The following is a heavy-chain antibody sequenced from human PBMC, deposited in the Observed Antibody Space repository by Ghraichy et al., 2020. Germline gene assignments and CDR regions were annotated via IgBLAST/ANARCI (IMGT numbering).Heavy chain of an antibody. CDR1: GYSISSGYY. D-gene: IGHD2-8*01. V-gene: IGHV4-38-2*02. CDR2: IYHSGST. CDR3: ARDVSPFDY. J-gene: IGHJ4*02. Sequence: SQTLSLTCAVSGYSISSGYYWGWIRQPPGKGLEWIGSIYHSGSTYYNPSLKSRVTISVDTSKNQFSLKLSSVTAADTAVYYCARDVSPFDYWGQGTLVTGSS.